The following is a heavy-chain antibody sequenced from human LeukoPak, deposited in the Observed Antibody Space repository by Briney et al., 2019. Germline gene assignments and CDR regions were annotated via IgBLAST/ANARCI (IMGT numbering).Heavy chain of an antibody. J-gene: IGHJ4*02. V-gene: IGHV3-23*01. D-gene: IGHD2-2*01. CDR1: GFTVSSNY. Sequence: GGSLRLSCAASGFTVSSNYMSWVRQAPGKGLEWVSAISGSGGSTYYADSVKGRFTISRDNSKNTLYLQMNSLRAEDTAVYYCAKAVLGYCSSTSCYHFNYWGQGTLVTVSS. CDR3: AKAVLGYCSSTSCYHFNY. CDR2: ISGSGGST.